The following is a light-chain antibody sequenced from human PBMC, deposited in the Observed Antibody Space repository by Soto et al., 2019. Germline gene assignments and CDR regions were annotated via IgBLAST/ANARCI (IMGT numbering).Light chain of an antibody. CDR3: AAWDDSLNSYV. Sequence: QSVLTQPPSASGTPGQRVTISCSGSSSNIGSNSVNWYQQLPGTAPKLLVYFNNQRPSGVPDRFSGSKSGTSASLAISGLQSEDEADYYCAAWDDSLNSYVFGTGTKLTVL. V-gene: IGLV1-44*01. CDR2: FNN. J-gene: IGLJ1*01. CDR1: SSNIGSNS.